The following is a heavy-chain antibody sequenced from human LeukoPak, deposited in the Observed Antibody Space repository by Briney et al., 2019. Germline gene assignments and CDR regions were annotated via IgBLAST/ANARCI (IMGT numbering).Heavy chain of an antibody. CDR3: ARGTAAAGYWFDP. CDR1: GFTFSSYS. V-gene: IGHV3-21*01. CDR2: ISSSSSYI. Sequence: GGFLRLSCAASGFTFSSYSMNWVRQAPGKGLEWVSSISSSSSYIYYADSVKGRFTISRDNAKNSLYLQMNSLRAEDTAVYYCARGTAAAGYWFDPWGQGTLVTVSS. J-gene: IGHJ5*02. D-gene: IGHD6-13*01.